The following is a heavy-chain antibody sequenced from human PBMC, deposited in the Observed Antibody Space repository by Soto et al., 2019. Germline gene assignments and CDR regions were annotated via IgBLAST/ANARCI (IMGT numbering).Heavy chain of an antibody. CDR3: TTGSTSTKNY. Sequence: DVQLVESGGGLVKPGGSLRLSCAASGFTFSNAWLSWVRQAPGKGLEWVGRIKSKTDGGTTDYTAPVKGRFTISRDDSKNTLYLQMNSLKSEDTAVYYCTTGSTSTKNYWGQGTLVSVSS. CDR2: IKSKTDGGTT. CDR1: GFTFSNAW. D-gene: IGHD6-6*01. V-gene: IGHV3-15*01. J-gene: IGHJ4*02.